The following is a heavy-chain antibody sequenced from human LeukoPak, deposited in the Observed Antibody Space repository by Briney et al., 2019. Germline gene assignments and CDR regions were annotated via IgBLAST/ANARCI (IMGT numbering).Heavy chain of an antibody. CDR3: ARDLDWNDELDY. D-gene: IGHD1-1*01. J-gene: IGHJ4*02. Sequence: PSETLSLTCAVYGGSFSGYYWSWIRQPPGKGLEWIGEINHSGSTNYNPSLKSRVTISVDTSKNQFSLKLSSVTAADTAVYYCARDLDWNDELDYWGQGTLVTVSS. V-gene: IGHV4-34*01. CDR1: GGSFSGYY. CDR2: INHSGST.